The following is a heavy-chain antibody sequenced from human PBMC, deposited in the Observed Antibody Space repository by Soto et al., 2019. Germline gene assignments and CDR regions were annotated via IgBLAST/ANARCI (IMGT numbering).Heavy chain of an antibody. CDR3: ATHSGSSQGGDAFDI. V-gene: IGHV4-59*08. J-gene: IGHJ3*02. Sequence: QVQLQESGPGLVKPSGTLSLTCTVSGGSISSSYWSWIRQPPGNGLEWIGYIYKSGATSYNPSLQSRVTISIDTSKNQFSLNLGSVTAADTAVYYCATHSGSSQGGDAFDIWGQGTMVIVSS. CDR2: IYKSGAT. CDR1: GGSISSSY. D-gene: IGHD1-26*01.